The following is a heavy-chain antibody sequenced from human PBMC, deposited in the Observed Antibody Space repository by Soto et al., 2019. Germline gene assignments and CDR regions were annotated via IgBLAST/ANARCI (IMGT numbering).Heavy chain of an antibody. V-gene: IGHV4-31*03. CDR1: GGSISSGGYY. CDR3: ARGSPGKRGYSYGIDY. CDR2: IYYSGST. J-gene: IGHJ4*02. D-gene: IGHD5-18*01. Sequence: SETLSLTCTVSGGSISSGGYYWSWIRQHPGKGLEWIGYIYYSGSTYYNPSLKSRVTISVDTSKNQFSLKLSSVTAADTAVYYCARGSPGKRGYSYGIDYWGQGTLVTVSS.